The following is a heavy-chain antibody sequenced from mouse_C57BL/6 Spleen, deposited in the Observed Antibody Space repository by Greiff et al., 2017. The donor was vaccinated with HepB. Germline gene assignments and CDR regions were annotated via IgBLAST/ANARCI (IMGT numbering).Heavy chain of an antibody. Sequence: QVQLQQSGPELVKPGASVKISCKASGYAFSSSWMNWVKQRPGKGLEWIGRIYPGDGDTNYNGKFKGKATLTADKSTSTAYMQLSSLTSEDSAVYFCARDRVTTVVVGFDYWGQGTTLTVSS. CDR2: IYPGDGDT. CDR3: ARDRVTTVVVGFDY. CDR1: GYAFSSSW. V-gene: IGHV1-82*01. J-gene: IGHJ2*01. D-gene: IGHD1-1*01.